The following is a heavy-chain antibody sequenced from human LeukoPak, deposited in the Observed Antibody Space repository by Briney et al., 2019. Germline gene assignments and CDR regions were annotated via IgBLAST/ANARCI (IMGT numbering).Heavy chain of an antibody. CDR3: AKLWPAAEFFDY. J-gene: IGHJ4*02. CDR2: ISAYNGNT. Sequence: ASVKVSCKASGYTFTSYGISWVRQAPGQGLEWMGWISAYNGNTNYAQKLQGRVTMTTDTSTSTAYMELRSLRSDDTAVYYCAKLWPAAEFFDYWGQGTLVTVYS. CDR1: GYTFTSYG. V-gene: IGHV1-18*04. D-gene: IGHD2-21*01.